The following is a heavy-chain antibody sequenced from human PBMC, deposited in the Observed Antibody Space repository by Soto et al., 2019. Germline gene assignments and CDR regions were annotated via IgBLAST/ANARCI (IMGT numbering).Heavy chain of an antibody. CDR3: ARVSCSSTSCYTDAFDI. V-gene: IGHV3-53*01. J-gene: IGHJ3*02. CDR2: IYSGGST. D-gene: IGHD2-2*02. CDR1: GFTVSSNY. Sequence: GGSLRLSCAASGFTVSSNYMSWVRQAPGKGLEWVSVIYSGGSTYYADSVKGRFTISRDNSKNTLYLQMNSLRAEDMAVYYCARVSCSSTSCYTDAFDIWGQGTMVTVSS.